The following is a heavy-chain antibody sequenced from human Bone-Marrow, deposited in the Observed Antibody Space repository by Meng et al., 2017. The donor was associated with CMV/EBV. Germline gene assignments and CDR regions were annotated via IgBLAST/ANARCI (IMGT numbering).Heavy chain of an antibody. V-gene: IGHV3-30*02. CDR2: IRYDGSNK. D-gene: IGHD6-6*01. CDR1: GFTFSSSW. Sequence: GGSLRLSCAASGFTFSSSWMHWVCQAPGKGLEWVAFIRYDGSNKYYADSVKGRFTISRDNSKNTLYLQMNSLRAEDTAVYYCAKAYSSSYPYYYYGMDVWGQGTTVTVSS. J-gene: IGHJ6*02. CDR3: AKAYSSSYPYYYYGMDV.